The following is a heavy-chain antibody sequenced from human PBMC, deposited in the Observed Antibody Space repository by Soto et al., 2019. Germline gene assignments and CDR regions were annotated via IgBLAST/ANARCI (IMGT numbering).Heavy chain of an antibody. J-gene: IGHJ6*02. V-gene: IGHV3-15*01. D-gene: IGHD6-13*01. CDR1: GFTFSNAW. CDR2: IKSKTDGGTT. CDR3: TTDQSSWYFGRPDYYYYYGMDV. Sequence: LRLSCAASGFTFSNAWMSWVRQAPGKGLEWVGRIKSKTDGGTTDYAAPVKGRFTISRDDSKNTLYLQMNSLKTEDTAVYYCTTDQSSWYFGRPDYYYYYGMDVWGQGTTVTVSS.